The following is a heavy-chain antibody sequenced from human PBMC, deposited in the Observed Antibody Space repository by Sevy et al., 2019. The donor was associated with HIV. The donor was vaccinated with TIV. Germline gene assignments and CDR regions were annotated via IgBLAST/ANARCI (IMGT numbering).Heavy chain of an antibody. CDR1: GFTFSDYY. CDR2: ISSSGSII. J-gene: IGHJ1*01. Sequence: GESLKISCAASGFTFSDYYMSWIRQAPGKGLEWVSYISSSGSIIYYADSVKGRFTISRDNAKNSMYLQMNSLRAEDTAVYYCARLYCSGGSCYGGGYFQHWGQGTMVTVSS. CDR3: ARLYCSGGSCYGGGYFQH. V-gene: IGHV3-11*01. D-gene: IGHD2-15*01.